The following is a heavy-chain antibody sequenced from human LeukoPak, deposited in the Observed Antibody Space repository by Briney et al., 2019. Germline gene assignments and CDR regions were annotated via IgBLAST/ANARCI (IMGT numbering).Heavy chain of an antibody. D-gene: IGHD3-22*01. Sequence: ASVKVSCKASGYTFTDYYLHWVRQAPGQGLEWMGRFNPKSGGTIYAQKFHDRATMTGDTSISTAYMELTSLRSDDTAVYYCARTAHYYDSSGYYTLTDWGQGTLVTVSS. V-gene: IGHV1-2*02. CDR2: FNPKSGGT. CDR3: ARTAHYYDSSGYYTLTD. CDR1: GYTFTDYY. J-gene: IGHJ4*02.